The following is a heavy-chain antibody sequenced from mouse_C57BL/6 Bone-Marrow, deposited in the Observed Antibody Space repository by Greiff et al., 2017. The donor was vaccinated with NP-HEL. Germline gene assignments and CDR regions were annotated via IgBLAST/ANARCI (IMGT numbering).Heavy chain of an antibody. Sequence: EVQLHQSGPELVKPGASVKISCKASGYTFTDYYMNWVKQSHGKSLEWIGDINPNNGGTSYNQKFKGKATLTVDKSSSTADMELRSLTSEDSAVYYCARHGLYYFDYWGQGTTLAVAS. CDR1: GYTFTDYY. D-gene: IGHD6-1*01. J-gene: IGHJ2*01. CDR3: ARHGLYYFDY. CDR2: INPNNGGT. V-gene: IGHV1-26*01.